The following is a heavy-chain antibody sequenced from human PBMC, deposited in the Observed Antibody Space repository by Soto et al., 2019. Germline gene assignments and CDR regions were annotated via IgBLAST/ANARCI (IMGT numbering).Heavy chain of an antibody. J-gene: IGHJ4*02. CDR2: IFPADSET. CDR3: ARRAGSDY. CDR1: GYSFTTEW. Sequence: EVQLVQSGPEVKKPGESLKISCKGSGYSFTTEWIAWVRQMPGKGLEWMGSIFPADSETKYSPSFQGQVTISADKSTSTVHLQWSSLKASDTAMYYCARRAGSDYWGQGTLVTVSS. V-gene: IGHV5-51*01.